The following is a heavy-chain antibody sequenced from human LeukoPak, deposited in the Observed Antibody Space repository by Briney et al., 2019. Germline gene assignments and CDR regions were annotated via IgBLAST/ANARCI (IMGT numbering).Heavy chain of an antibody. CDR3: ARGHREYYDFWSGYYTGLTPTKHWFDP. D-gene: IGHD3-3*01. Sequence: SETLSLTCTVSGGSISSSSYCWGWIRQPPGKGLEWIGSIYYSGSTYYNPSLKSRVTMSVDTSKNQFSLKLNSVTAADTAVYYCARGHREYYDFWSGYYTGLTPTKHWFDPWGQGTLVTVSS. J-gene: IGHJ5*02. V-gene: IGHV4-39*01. CDR2: IYYSGST. CDR1: GGSISSSSYC.